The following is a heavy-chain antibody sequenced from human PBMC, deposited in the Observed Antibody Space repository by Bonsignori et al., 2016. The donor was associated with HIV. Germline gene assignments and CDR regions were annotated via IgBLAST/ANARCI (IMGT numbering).Heavy chain of an antibody. J-gene: IGHJ6*03. V-gene: IGHV4-30-4*01. D-gene: IGHD3-22*01. Sequence: WIRQPPGKGLEWIGYIYYSGSTYYNPSLKSRVTISVDTSKNQFSLKLSSVTAADTAVYYCARGLYYYDSSGYRDYYYYMDVWGKGTTVTVSS. CDR3: ARGLYYYDSSGYRDYYYYMDV. CDR2: IYYSGST.